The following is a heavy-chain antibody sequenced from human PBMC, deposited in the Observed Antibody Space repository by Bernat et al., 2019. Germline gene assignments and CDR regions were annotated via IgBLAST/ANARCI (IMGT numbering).Heavy chain of an antibody. CDR1: GFTFSTYS. D-gene: IGHD2-8*01. CDR2: ISDVSSHI. CDR3: AGDGLVYARSSYMDV. Sequence: EVQLVESGGGLVKPGESLRLSCAASGFTFSTYSMNWVRQAPGKGLEWISYISDVSSHIYYADSVRGRFTISRDNAKNSLYLQMNSLRVEDTAVYYCAGDGLVYARSSYMDVWGKGTTVTVSS. V-gene: IGHV3-21*05. J-gene: IGHJ6*03.